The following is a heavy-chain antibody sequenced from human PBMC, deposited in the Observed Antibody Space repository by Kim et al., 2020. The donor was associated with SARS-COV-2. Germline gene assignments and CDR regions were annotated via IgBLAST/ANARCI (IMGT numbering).Heavy chain of an antibody. J-gene: IGHJ6*02. D-gene: IGHD1-1*01. CDR2: IDCRDSYT. CDR1: GYSFTSYW. Sequence: GESLKISCKGSGYSFTSYWINWVRQMPGKGLEWMGRIDCRDSYTNYSPSFQGHVTISADKSISTAYLQWSSLKASDTAMYYCARTPRPYKGNVDVWGQGTTVTVSS. CDR3: ARTPRPYKGNVDV. V-gene: IGHV5-10-1*01.